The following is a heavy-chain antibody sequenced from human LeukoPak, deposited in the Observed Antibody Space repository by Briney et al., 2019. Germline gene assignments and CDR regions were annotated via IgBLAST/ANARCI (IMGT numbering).Heavy chain of an antibody. CDR1: GGSISSSNW. J-gene: IGHJ3*02. CDR2: IYHSGST. V-gene: IGHV4-4*02. CDR3: ARCARYCGRDCYPDAFHI. D-gene: IGHD2-21*02. Sequence: PSETLSLTCAVSGGSISSSNWWGWVRQPPGKGLEWIGEIYHSGSTNYNPSLKSRVTISVDKSKNQFSLKLSSVTAADTAVYYCARCARYCGRDCYPDAFHIWGQGTMVSVSS.